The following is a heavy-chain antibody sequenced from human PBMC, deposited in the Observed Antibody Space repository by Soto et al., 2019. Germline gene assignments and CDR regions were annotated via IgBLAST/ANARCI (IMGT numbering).Heavy chain of an antibody. Sequence: PSETLSLTCTVSGGSISSYYWSWIRQPPGKGLEWIGYIYYSGSTNYNPSLKSRVTISVDTSKNQFSLKLSSVTAADTAVYYCARRWGRSFDYCGQGPLVTVSS. CDR3: ARRWGRSFDY. J-gene: IGHJ4*02. D-gene: IGHD2-15*01. V-gene: IGHV4-59*08. CDR1: GGSISSYY. CDR2: IYYSGST.